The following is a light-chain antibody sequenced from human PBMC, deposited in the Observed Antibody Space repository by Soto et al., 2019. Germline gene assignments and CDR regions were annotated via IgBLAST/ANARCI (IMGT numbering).Light chain of an antibody. Sequence: DIQMTQSPSSLSASVGDGVTITFRASQGIKNDLAWYQQKPGKAPKRLIYAVSSLQSGVASRFSGSGSGTEFTLIISGLQPDDSATYYCQQYTNTNNPWMFGQGTKVDIK. CDR2: AVS. V-gene: IGKV1-17*01. J-gene: IGKJ1*01. CDR3: QQYTNTNNPWM. CDR1: QGIKND.